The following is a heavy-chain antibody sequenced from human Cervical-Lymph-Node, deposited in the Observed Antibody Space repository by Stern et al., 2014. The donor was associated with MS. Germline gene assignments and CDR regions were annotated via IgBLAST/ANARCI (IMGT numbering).Heavy chain of an antibody. CDR3: ARSRLSRWDNSFAY. CDR1: GYTFTTYY. CDR2: INPNNGGT. Sequence: VQLVESGAEVKEPGASVKVSCKASGYTFTTYYMHWVRQAPGQGLAWMGWINPNNGGTKYAQTFQGRVTITMDTSISTTYMELSSLRTDDAAVYYCARSRLSRWDNSFAYWGQGTLVTVSS. V-gene: IGHV1-2*02. D-gene: IGHD1-20*01. J-gene: IGHJ4*02.